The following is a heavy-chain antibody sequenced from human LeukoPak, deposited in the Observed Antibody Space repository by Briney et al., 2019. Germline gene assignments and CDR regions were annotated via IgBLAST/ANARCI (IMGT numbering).Heavy chain of an antibody. Sequence: GRSLRLSCAASGFTFSNYGMHWVRQAPGKGLEWVAVIWYDGSNGYYADSVKGRFTISRDNSKNTLYLQMNSLRAEDTAVYYCAKDHYVSGRYDAFDIWGQGTMVTVSS. CDR2: IWYDGSNG. CDR1: GFTFSNYG. CDR3: AKDHYVSGRYDAFDI. J-gene: IGHJ3*02. D-gene: IGHD3-10*01. V-gene: IGHV3-33*06.